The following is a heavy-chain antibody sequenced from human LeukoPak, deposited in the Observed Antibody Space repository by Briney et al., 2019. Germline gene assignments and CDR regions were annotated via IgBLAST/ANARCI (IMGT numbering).Heavy chain of an antibody. Sequence: SETLSLTCTVSGGSISSSYYYWDWIRQPPGKGLEWIGSIYYRGSTYYNPSLQSRVTTYVDTSKNQFSLRLSSVTAADTAVYYCAGRSGSYSAWGQGALVTVSS. J-gene: IGHJ5*02. D-gene: IGHD1-26*01. CDR3: AGRSGSYSA. CDR1: GGSISSSYYY. V-gene: IGHV4-39*01. CDR2: IYYRGST.